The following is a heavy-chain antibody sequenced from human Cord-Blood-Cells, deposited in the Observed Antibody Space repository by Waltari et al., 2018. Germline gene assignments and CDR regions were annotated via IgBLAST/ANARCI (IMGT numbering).Heavy chain of an antibody. J-gene: IGHJ4*02. D-gene: IGHD3-3*01. V-gene: IGHV4-39*01. Sequence: QLQLQESGPGLVKPSETLSLTCTVSGGSISSSRYYWGWIRQPPGKGLEWIGSIYYSGSTYYNPSLKSRVTISVDTSKNQFSLKLSSVTAADTAVYYCARHVGWFLEWLLPYYFDYWGQGTLVTVSS. CDR2: IYYSGST. CDR1: GGSISSSRYY. CDR3: ARHVGWFLEWLLPYYFDY.